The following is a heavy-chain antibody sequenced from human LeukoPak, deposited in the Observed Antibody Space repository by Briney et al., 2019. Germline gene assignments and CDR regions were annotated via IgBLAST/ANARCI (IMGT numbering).Heavy chain of an antibody. CDR1: GYSISSGYY. CDR2: IYHSGRT. V-gene: IGHV4-38-2*02. CDR3: ARATYYYDSSGYYSYYYYYYMDV. D-gene: IGHD3-22*01. Sequence: SETLSLTCTVSGYSISSGYYWGWIRQPPGKGLEWIGSIYHSGRTYYNPSLKSRVTISVDTSKNQFSLKLSSVTAADTAVYYCARATYYYDSSGYYSYYYYYYMDVWGKGTTVTVSS. J-gene: IGHJ6*03.